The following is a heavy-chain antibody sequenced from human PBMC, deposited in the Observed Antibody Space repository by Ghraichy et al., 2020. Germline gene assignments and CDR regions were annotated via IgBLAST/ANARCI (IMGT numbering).Heavy chain of an antibody. V-gene: IGHV6-1*01. Sequence: SQTLSLTCVISGDSVSSNSAAWNWLRQSPSGGLEWLGRTYYRSKWYSDYAQSVRGRISISPDTSKNQFSLHLNSVTPEDTAVYYCARHAGAWYLEYWGQGTLVTVSS. J-gene: IGHJ4*02. CDR2: TYYRSKWYS. CDR1: GDSVSSNSAA. CDR3: ARHAGAWYLEY. D-gene: IGHD6-19*01.